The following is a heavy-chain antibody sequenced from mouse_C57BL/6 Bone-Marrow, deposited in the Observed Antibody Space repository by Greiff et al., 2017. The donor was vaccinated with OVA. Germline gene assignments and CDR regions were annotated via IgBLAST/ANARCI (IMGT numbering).Heavy chain of an antibody. CDR2: IDPSDSYT. D-gene: IGHD2-3*01. Sequence: VQLQQSGAELVRPGTSVKLSCKASGYTFTSYWMHWVKQRPGQGLEWIGVIDPSDSYTNYNQKFKGKATLTVDTSSSTAYMQLSSLTSEDSAVYYCADGYYFDYWGQGTTLTVSS. J-gene: IGHJ2*01. CDR1: GYTFTSYW. CDR3: ADGYYFDY. V-gene: IGHV1-59*01.